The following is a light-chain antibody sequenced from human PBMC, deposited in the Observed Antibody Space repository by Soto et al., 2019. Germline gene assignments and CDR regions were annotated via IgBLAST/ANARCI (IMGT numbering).Light chain of an antibody. CDR3: QQYYTTPWT. CDR1: QSVLYSPNNKNY. Sequence: DIVMTQSPDSLPVSLGERATINCKSSQSVLYSPNNKNYLAWYQQKSGQPPKLLIYWASSRESGVPDRFSGSGSGTDFTLTVSSLQAEDVAVYYCQQYYTTPWTFGQGTKVEIK. J-gene: IGKJ1*01. V-gene: IGKV4-1*01. CDR2: WAS.